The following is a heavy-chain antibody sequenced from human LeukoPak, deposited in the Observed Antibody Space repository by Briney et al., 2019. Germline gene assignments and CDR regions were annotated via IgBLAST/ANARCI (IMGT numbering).Heavy chain of an antibody. Sequence: PSETLSLTCTVSGGSVSSGLYYWGWIRQPPGKGLEWIASIYYSGSTYYNPSLKSRVTISVDTSENQFSLKLNSVTAADTAVYYCARHEFGYYDSSYYFDSWGQGTLVTVSS. V-gene: IGHV4-39*01. J-gene: IGHJ4*02. CDR2: IYYSGST. CDR3: ARHEFGYYDSSYYFDS. D-gene: IGHD3-22*01. CDR1: GGSVSSGLYY.